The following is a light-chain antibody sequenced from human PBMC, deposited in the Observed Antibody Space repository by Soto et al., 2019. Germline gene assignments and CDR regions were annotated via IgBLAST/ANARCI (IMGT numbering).Light chain of an antibody. CDR1: SSDVGDYDY. V-gene: IGLV2-14*01. J-gene: IGLJ3*02. CDR2: EVN. CDR3: LSYTSANTRV. Sequence: QSALTQPASVSGSPGQSISLSCTGTSSDVGDYDYVSWYQQYPGKVPKLIIYEVNNRPSGVSNRFSGSKSGNTASLTISGLQPEDEADYYCLSYTSANTRVFGGGTKVTVL.